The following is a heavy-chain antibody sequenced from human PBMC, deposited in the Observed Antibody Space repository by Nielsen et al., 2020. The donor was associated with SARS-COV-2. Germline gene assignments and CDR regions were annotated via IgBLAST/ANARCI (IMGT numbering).Heavy chain of an antibody. CDR2: IGTAGDT. Sequence: GESLTLSCAASGFTFTSYDMHWVRQATGKGLEWVSAIGTAGDTYYPGSVKGRFTISRENAKNSLYLQMNSLRAGDTAVYYCARGRGVVVPAAMNAFDIWGQGTMVTVSS. V-gene: IGHV3-13*04. CDR3: ARGRGVVVPAAMNAFDI. D-gene: IGHD2-2*01. CDR1: GFTFTSYD. J-gene: IGHJ3*02.